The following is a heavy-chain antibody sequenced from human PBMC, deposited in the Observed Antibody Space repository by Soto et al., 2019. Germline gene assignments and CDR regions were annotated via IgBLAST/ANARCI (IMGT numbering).Heavy chain of an antibody. Sequence: EVQLLESGGGLVQPGGSLRLSCAASGFTFSTYSMAWVRQAPGKGPEWVSGLSGGGINTFYADSVKGRFTISVDNSKNTVDLQMNSLRVEDTAVYYCAKWSGYCDEWGQGTLVTVSS. J-gene: IGHJ4*02. V-gene: IGHV3-23*01. CDR2: LSGGGINT. CDR1: GFTFSTYS. CDR3: AKWSGYCDE.